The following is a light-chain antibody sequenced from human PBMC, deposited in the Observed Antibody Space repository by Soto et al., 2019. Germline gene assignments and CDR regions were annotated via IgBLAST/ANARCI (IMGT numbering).Light chain of an antibody. CDR3: QQYGSSLWT. J-gene: IGKJ1*01. Sequence: EIVLTQSPGTLSLSPGERATLSCRASQSVSSSYLAWYQQKPGQAPRLLIYGASSRATGIPDRFSGSGSGTDFTLTISRLEPEDFAVYYCQQYGSSLWTVGQGTKVE. CDR1: QSVSSSY. CDR2: GAS. V-gene: IGKV3-20*01.